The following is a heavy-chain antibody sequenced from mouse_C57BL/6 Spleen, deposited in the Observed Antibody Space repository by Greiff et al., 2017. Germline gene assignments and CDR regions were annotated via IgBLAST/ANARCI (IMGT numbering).Heavy chain of an antibody. V-gene: IGHV5-17*01. CDR3: ARREVYGSSLAY. CDR2: ISSGSSTI. D-gene: IGHD1-1*01. Sequence: EVQGVESGGGLVKPGGSLKLSCAASGFTFSDYGMHWVRQAPEKGLEWVAYISSGSSTIYYADTVKGRFTISRDNAKNTLFLQMTSLRSEDTAMYYCARREVYGSSLAYWGQGTLVTVSA. CDR1: GFTFSDYG. J-gene: IGHJ3*01.